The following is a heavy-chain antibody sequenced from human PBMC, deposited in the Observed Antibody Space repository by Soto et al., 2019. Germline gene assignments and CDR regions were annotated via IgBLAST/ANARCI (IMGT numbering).Heavy chain of an antibody. CDR2: IIPIFGTA. J-gene: IGHJ5*02. V-gene: IGHV1-69*01. CDR1: GGTFSSYA. D-gene: IGHD3-22*01. Sequence: QVQLVQSGAEVKKPGSSVKVSCKASGGTFSSYAISWVRQAPGQGLEWMGGIIPIFGTANYAKKFQGRVTITADESTSIAYMELSSLRSEDTAVYYCARLRGTVYDSSGYYWFGWFDPCGQGTLVTVSS. CDR3: ARLRGTVYDSSGYYWFGWFDP.